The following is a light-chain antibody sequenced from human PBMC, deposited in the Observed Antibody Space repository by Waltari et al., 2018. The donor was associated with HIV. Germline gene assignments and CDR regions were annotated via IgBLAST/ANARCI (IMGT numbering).Light chain of an antibody. CDR1: SLRGYH. Sequence: SSELTQDPTMSVALGQTVRITCNGDSLRGYHASWYQKKQGQSPLLVIDGKKSRPSGIPDRFSASSSGDTSSLTVTGAQAEDEADYYCSSRDSSGNRVVFGGGTRLTVL. CDR3: SSRDSSGNRVV. CDR2: GKK. V-gene: IGLV3-19*01. J-gene: IGLJ2*01.